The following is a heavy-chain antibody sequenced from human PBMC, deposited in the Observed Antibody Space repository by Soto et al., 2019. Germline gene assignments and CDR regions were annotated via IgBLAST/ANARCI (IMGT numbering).Heavy chain of an antibody. CDR3: ARAFSQPAINWNYGRYYYYYGMDI. V-gene: IGHV1-69*13. CDR2: IIPIFGTA. CDR1: GGTFSSYA. Sequence: SVKVSCKASGGTFSSYATSWVRQAPGQGLEWMGGIIPIFGTANYAQKFQGRVTITADESTSTAYMELSSLRSEDTAVYYCARAFSQPAINWNYGRYYYYYGMDIWGQGTTVTVSS. J-gene: IGHJ6*02. D-gene: IGHD1-7*01.